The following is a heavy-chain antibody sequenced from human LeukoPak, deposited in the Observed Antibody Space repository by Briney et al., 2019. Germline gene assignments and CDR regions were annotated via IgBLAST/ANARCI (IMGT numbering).Heavy chain of an antibody. D-gene: IGHD1-26*01. CDR3: ARGKGGSSPFDH. Sequence: AGGSLRLSCTASGFTSSNAWMTWVRQVPGKGLEWVSLIYSGGSTYYADSVKGRFTISRDSSKNTLYLQMNSLRAEDTAVYYCARGKGGSSPFDHWGQGTLVTVSS. CDR1: GFTSSNAW. V-gene: IGHV3-66*01. CDR2: IYSGGST. J-gene: IGHJ4*02.